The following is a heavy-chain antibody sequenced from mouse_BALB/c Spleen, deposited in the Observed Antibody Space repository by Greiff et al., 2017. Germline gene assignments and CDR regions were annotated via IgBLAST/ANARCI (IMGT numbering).Heavy chain of an antibody. V-gene: IGHV2-2*02. CDR3: ARNRALYYFDY. D-gene: IGHD3-1*01. CDR2: IWSGGST. CDR1: GFSLTSYG. Sequence: VQLQQSGPGLVQPSQSLSITCTVSGFSLTSYGVHWVRQSPGKGLEWLGVIWSGGSTDYNAAFISRLSISKDNSKGQVFFKMNSLQANDTDIYYCARNRALYYFDYWGQGTTLTVSS. J-gene: IGHJ2*01.